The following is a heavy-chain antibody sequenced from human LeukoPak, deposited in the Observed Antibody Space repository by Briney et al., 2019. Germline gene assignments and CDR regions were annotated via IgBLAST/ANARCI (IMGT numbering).Heavy chain of an antibody. D-gene: IGHD6-6*01. CDR3: ASNRYSSSSFYYYYYMDV. J-gene: IGHJ6*03. CDR2: IIPIFGTA. CDR1: GGTFSSYA. V-gene: IGHV1-69*06. Sequence: SVKVSCKASGGTFSSYAISWVRQAPGQGLEWMGGIIPIFGTANYAQKFQGRVTITADKSTSTAYMELSSLRSEDTAVYYCASNRYSSSSFYYYYYMDVWGKGTTVTVSS.